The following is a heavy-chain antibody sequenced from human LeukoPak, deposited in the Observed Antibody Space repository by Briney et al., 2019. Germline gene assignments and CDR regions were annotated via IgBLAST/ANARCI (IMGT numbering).Heavy chain of an antibody. Sequence: GGSLRLSCAASGFTFSDYAMSWVRQAPGKGLEWVSDITGSGGRTSYADSVKGRFTISRDNSKKTLYLQMTSLRAEDTAVYYCARIRAGYSSSWFDPWGQGTLVTVSS. CDR3: ARIRAGYSSSWFDP. CDR2: ITGSGGRT. V-gene: IGHV3-23*01. CDR1: GFTFSDYA. J-gene: IGHJ5*02. D-gene: IGHD6-13*01.